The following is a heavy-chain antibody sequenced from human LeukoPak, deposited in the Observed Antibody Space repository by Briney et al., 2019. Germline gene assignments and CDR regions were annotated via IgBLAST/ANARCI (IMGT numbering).Heavy chain of an antibody. CDR1: GYAISSSNR. CDR3: ARNELGSGKYDP. V-gene: IGHV4-28*01. CDR2: IHYTGST. D-gene: IGHD3-10*01. Sequence: SETLSLTCAVSGYAISSSNRWGWIRQAPGKGLEWIGYIHYTGSTYYSPSLKSRATVAVDMSKNQFSLKLSSVTAVDTAVYYCARNELGSGKYDPWGQGILVTVSS. J-gene: IGHJ5*02.